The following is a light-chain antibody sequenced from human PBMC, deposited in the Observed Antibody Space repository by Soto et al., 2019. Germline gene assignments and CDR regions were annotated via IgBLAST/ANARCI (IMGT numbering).Light chain of an antibody. V-gene: IGKV3-20*01. CDR2: GAS. CDR1: QSVSSSY. CDR3: QQYGSPPWT. J-gene: IGKJ1*01. Sequence: EFALPQSPGTLSLSPGERATLSCRASQSVSSSYLAWYQQKPGQTPSLLIYGASSRATGIPDRFGGSGSGTDFTLTISRLEPEDFAVYYCQQYGSPPWTFGQGTKVDIK.